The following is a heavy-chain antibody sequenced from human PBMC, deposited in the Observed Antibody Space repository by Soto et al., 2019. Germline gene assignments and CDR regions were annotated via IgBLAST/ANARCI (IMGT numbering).Heavy chain of an antibody. V-gene: IGHV3-33*01. D-gene: IGHD4-4*01. J-gene: IGHJ4*02. CDR3: ARDGSHYDVDY. CDR1: GFSFSPSG. Sequence: LVESGGGVAQPGRSLRLSCATSGFSFSPSGMHWVRQAPGKGLEWLAIIWNDGTTTYYADSVKGRFTISRDNSKNTLYLQMNSLRDEDTAVYYCARDGSHYDVDYWGQGTLVTGSS. CDR2: IWNDGTTT.